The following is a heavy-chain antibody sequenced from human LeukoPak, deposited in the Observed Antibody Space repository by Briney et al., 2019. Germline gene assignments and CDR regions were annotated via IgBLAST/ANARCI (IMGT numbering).Heavy chain of an antibody. CDR1: GFTFSSYA. J-gene: IGHJ4*02. CDR2: IVGSGGNM. CDR3: AKGLTWGSTSCSD. Sequence: GGSLRLSCAASGFTFSSYAMSWVRQAPGKGLEWVSAIVGSGGNMYYADSVKGRFTISRDNFKSTLYLQMNSLRAEDTAVYYCAKGLTWGSTSCSDWGQGTPVTVSS. D-gene: IGHD2-2*01. V-gene: IGHV3-23*01.